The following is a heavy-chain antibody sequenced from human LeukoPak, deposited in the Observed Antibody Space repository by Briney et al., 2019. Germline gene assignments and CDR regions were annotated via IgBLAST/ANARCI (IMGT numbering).Heavy chain of an antibody. CDR3: ARQGSGSYSVWGAFDI. D-gene: IGHD1-26*01. J-gene: IGHJ3*02. V-gene: IGHV1-69*13. CDR1: GGTFSNYP. Sequence: SVKVSCKASGGTFSNYPISWVRQAPGQGLAWMGGIIPIFTTADYAQKFQSRVTITADESTSTAYMELSSLRSEDMAVYYCARQGSGSYSVWGAFDIRGQGTMVTVSS. CDR2: IIPIFTTA.